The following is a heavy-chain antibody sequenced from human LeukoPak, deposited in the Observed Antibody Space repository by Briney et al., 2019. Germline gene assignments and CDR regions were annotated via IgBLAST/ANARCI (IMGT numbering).Heavy chain of an antibody. CDR3: ARGSYQVLYFDY. J-gene: IGHJ4*02. V-gene: IGHV3-74*01. D-gene: IGHD2-2*01. CDR1: GFTFSNYW. Sequence: AGGSLRLSCAASGFTFSNYWMHWVRQAPGEGLVWVSRINSDGSSTSYADSVKGRFTISRDNAKNTLYLQMNSLRAEDTAVYYCARGSYQVLYFDYWGQGTLVTVSS. CDR2: INSDGSST.